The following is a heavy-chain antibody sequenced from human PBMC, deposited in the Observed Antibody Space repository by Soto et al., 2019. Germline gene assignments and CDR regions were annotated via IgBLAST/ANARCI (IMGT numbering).Heavy chain of an antibody. CDR1: GFTFSSYG. V-gene: IGHV3-33*01. CDR3: ARDLGLIAAAGPFDY. D-gene: IGHD6-25*01. CDR2: IWYDGSNK. Sequence: VQLVESGGGVVQPGRSLRLSCAASGFTFSSYGMHWVRQAPGKGLEWVAVIWYDGSNKYYADSVKGRFTISRDNSKNTLYLQMNSLRAEDTAVYYCARDLGLIAAAGPFDYWGQGTLVTVSS. J-gene: IGHJ4*02.